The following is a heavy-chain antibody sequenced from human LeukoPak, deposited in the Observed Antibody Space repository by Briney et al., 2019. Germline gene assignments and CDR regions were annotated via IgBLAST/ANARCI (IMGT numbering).Heavy chain of an antibody. Sequence: GGSLRLSCAASGFIFDDYAMHGVRQAPRKGLEWVAGISWNGDSIGYADSLKGRFTISRDNAKKSLYLQMNSLRAEDMAFYYCSKGIGPYYYDSSCYYLGDAFHIWGQGTMVTVSS. CDR1: GFIFDDYA. J-gene: IGHJ3*02. V-gene: IGHV3-9*03. CDR3: SKGIGPYYYDSSCYYLGDAFHI. D-gene: IGHD3-22*01. CDR2: ISWNGDSI.